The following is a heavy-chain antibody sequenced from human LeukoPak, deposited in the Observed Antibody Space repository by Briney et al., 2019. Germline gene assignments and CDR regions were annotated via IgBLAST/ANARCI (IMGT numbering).Heavy chain of an antibody. J-gene: IGHJ4*02. CDR2: IYSGGST. CDR1: GFTVNSNY. D-gene: IGHD6-13*01. CDR3: ARDGEAAAGEIFDY. Sequence: GGSLRLSCAASGFTVNSNYMSWVRQAPGKGLEWVSVIYSGGSTYYADSVKGRFTISRDNSKNTLYLQMNSLRAEDTAVYYCARDGEAAAGEIFDYWGQGTLVTVSS. V-gene: IGHV3-66*02.